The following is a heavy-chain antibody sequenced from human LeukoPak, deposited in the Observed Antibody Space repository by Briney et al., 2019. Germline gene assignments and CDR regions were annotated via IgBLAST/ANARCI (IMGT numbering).Heavy chain of an antibody. CDR3: ARDCDSRWSGYPRLGMDV. CDR1: GGSISSGGYY. Sequence: SQTLSLTCTVSGGSISSGGYYWSWIRQHPGKGLEWIGYIYYSGSTYYNPSLKRRVTISVDTSKNQFSLKLSSVTAADTAVYYCARDCDSRWSGYPRLGMDVWGQGTTVTVSS. CDR2: IYYSGST. J-gene: IGHJ6*02. D-gene: IGHD3-3*01. V-gene: IGHV4-31*03.